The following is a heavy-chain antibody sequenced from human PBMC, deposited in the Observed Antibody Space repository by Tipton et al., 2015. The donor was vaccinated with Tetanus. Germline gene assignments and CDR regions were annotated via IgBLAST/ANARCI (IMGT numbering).Heavy chain of an antibody. CDR3: HYYGSGRSRSFGL. J-gene: IGHJ2*01. CDR1: RLTLGAYL. CDR2: ISSGGRTI. D-gene: IGHD3-10*01. V-gene: IGHV3-48*01. Sequence: SLRLSCAASRLTLGAYLVNWVRQAPGKGLEWIADISSGGRTIYYADSVKGRFTITRDNAKNSLFLQMSSLRVEDTGCYYCHYYGSGRSRSFGLWGRGPPVTVSS.